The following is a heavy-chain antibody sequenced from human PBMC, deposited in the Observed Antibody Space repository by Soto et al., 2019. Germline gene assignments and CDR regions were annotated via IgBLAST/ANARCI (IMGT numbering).Heavy chain of an antibody. CDR1: GGSISSSSYY. D-gene: IGHD3-22*01. J-gene: IGHJ4*02. CDR2: IYYSGST. Sequence: QLQLQESGPGLVKPSETLSLTCTVSGGSISSSSYYWGWIRQPPGKGLEWIGSIYYSGSTYYNPSLKSRVTISVDTSKNQFSLKLSSVTAADTAVYYGARGYYDSSGPGHDWGQGTLVTVSS. V-gene: IGHV4-39*01. CDR3: ARGYYDSSGPGHD.